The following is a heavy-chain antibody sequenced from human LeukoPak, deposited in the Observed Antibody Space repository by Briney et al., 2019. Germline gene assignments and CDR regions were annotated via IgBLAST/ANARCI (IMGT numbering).Heavy chain of an antibody. J-gene: IGHJ4*02. D-gene: IGHD3-22*01. CDR2: ISYDGSNK. Sequence: PGGSLRLSCAASGFIFSSYGMHWVRQAPGKGLEWLAVISYDGSNKYYADSVKGRFTISRDNSKNTLYLQMNSLRAEDTAVYYCAKTARLYSSGYFFDYWGQGTLVTVSS. CDR1: GFIFSSYG. CDR3: AKTARLYSSGYFFDY. V-gene: IGHV3-30*18.